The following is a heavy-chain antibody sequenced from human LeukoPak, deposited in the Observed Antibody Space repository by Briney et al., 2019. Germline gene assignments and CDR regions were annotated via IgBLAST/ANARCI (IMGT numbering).Heavy chain of an antibody. J-gene: IGHJ6*03. CDR1: GGSLSGYY. Sequence: SETLSLTCAVSGGSLSGYYWSWIRQSPGKGLEWIGEVNHRGSAHYNPSLKSRVTISVDTSKNQFSLKLSSVTAADTAVYYCARGRYPFWSGHNYYMDVWGKGTTVTVSS. D-gene: IGHD3-3*01. CDR3: ARGRYPFWSGHNYYMDV. V-gene: IGHV4-34*01. CDR2: VNHRGSA.